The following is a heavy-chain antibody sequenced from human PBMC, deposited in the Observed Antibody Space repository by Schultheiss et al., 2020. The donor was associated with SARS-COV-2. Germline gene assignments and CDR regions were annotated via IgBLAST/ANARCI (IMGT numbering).Heavy chain of an antibody. D-gene: IGHD6-13*01. CDR2: ISGSGGST. CDR3: AKASIAAAGLFDY. J-gene: IGHJ4*02. V-gene: IGHV3-23*01. Sequence: GGSLRLSCAASGFTFGTYNMHWVRQAPGKGLEWVSAISGSGGSTYYADSVKGRFTISRDNSKNTLYLQMNSLRAEDTAVYYCAKASIAAAGLFDYWGQGTLVTVSS. CDR1: GFTFGTYN.